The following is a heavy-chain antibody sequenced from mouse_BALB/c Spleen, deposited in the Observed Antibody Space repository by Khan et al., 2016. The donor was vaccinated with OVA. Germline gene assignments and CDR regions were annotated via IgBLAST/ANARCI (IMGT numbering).Heavy chain of an antibody. CDR2: INSGGDYT. CDR1: GFTFSTYA. D-gene: IGHD1-1*01. J-gene: IGHJ3*01. CDR3: ARNDYGPFAY. Sequence: EVELVESGGGLVKPGGPLKLSCAASGFTFSTYAVSWVRQTPEKRLEWVATINSGGDYTYYPDSVKGRFTISRDNAKNTLYLQMCSLRSEYTAMYYYARNDYGPFAYWGQGTLVTVAA. V-gene: IGHV5-9-1*01.